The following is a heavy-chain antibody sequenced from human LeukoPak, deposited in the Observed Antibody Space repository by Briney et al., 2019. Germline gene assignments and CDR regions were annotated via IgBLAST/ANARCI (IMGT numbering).Heavy chain of an antibody. CDR3: ARVKGYYGSGSYYYYYYMDV. J-gene: IGHJ6*03. CDR2: IYHSGST. D-gene: IGHD3-10*01. V-gene: IGHV4-38-2*02. CDR1: GYSISSGYY. Sequence: SETLSLTCTVSGYSISSGYYWGWIRQPPGKGLEWIGSIYHSGSTYYNPSLKSRVTISVDTSKNQFSLKLSSVTAADTAVYYCARVKGYYGSGSYYYYYYMDVWGKGTTVTVSS.